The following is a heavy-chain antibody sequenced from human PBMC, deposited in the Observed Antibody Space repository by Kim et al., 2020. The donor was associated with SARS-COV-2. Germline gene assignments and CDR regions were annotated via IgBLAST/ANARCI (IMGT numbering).Heavy chain of an antibody. J-gene: IGHJ4*01. CDR1: GFTFITYA. CDR3: AKDWGPTSSNTPFDY. Sequence: GGSLRLSCAASGFTFITYAMTWVRQAPGKGLEWVSSISESGASTYYADSVKGRFTISRDNSKNTLYLQMNSLRAEDTAVYYCAKDWGPTSSNTPFDYWG. V-gene: IGHV3-23*01. CDR2: ISESGAST. D-gene: IGHD2-2*01.